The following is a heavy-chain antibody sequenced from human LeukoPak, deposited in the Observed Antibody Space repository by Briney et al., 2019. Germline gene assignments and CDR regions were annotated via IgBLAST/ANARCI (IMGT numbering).Heavy chain of an antibody. Sequence: GGSLRLSCAASGFTFSDYAMSWVRQAPGKGLEWVSSIPTSGGSTYYADSVKGRFSISRDNSKNTLYLQMNSLRAEDTAVYYCAKGGAVWYYFDCWGQGTLVTVSS. CDR3: AKGGAVWYYFDC. J-gene: IGHJ4*02. V-gene: IGHV3-23*01. CDR1: GFTFSDYA. CDR2: IPTSGGST. D-gene: IGHD2-8*02.